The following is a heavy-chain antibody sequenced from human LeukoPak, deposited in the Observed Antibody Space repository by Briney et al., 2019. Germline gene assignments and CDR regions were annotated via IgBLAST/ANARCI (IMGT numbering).Heavy chain of an antibody. J-gene: IGHJ4*02. Sequence: ASVKVSCRTSGYTFTNYYIHWLRQAPGQGPEWMGRINPGDRGTNYEQKFQGRVTLTRDTSTSTAYMEVTGLTSNDTAMYYCGRIAGLGAAGPIDYWGQGTLVTVSS. D-gene: IGHD2-15*01. CDR3: GRIAGLGAAGPIDY. V-gene: IGHV1-2*06. CDR1: GYTFTNYY. CDR2: INPGDRGT.